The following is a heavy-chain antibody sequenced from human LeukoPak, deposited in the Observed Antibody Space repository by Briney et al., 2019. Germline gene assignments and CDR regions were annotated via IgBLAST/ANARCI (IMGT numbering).Heavy chain of an antibody. D-gene: IGHD5-12*01. CDR2: MNPNSGNT. CDR1: GYTFTSYD. J-gene: IGHJ5*02. Sequence: ASVKVSCKASGYTFTSYDINWVRQATGQGLEWMGWMNPNSGNTGYAQKFQGRVTMTRDTSISTDYMELSRLRSDDTAVYYCARGTYSGYDPWGQGALVTVSS. V-gene: IGHV1-8*01. CDR3: ARGTYSGYDP.